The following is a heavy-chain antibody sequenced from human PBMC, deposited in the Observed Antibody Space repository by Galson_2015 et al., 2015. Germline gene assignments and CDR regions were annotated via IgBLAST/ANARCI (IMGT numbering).Heavy chain of an antibody. CDR1: GFSFSSYT. V-gene: IGHV3-30*01. Sequence: SLRLSCAASGFSFSSYTMDWVRHSPGKGLEWVAVISNDGGFKQYADSVRGRFTISRDNSRNTVFLQMNSLRTEDTAVYYCARDGITVSTQPVAFDIWGQGTMVTVSS. D-gene: IGHD5/OR15-5a*01. CDR2: ISNDGGFK. J-gene: IGHJ3*02. CDR3: ARDGITVSTQPVAFDI.